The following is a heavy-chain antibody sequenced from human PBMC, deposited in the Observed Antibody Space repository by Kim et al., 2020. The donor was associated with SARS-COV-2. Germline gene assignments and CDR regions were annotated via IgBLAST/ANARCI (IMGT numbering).Heavy chain of an antibody. CDR2: ISISGRHT. D-gene: IGHD2-15*01. V-gene: IGHV3-11*06. CDR1: GLTFSDYY. CDR3: VSGSTDNYST. Sequence: GGSLRLSCAASGLTFSDYYITWIRQAPGKGLEWVSYISISGRHTDFADSVKGRFNMSRDNAKKSVYLQMTSLRVEDTAVYYCVSGSTDNYSTRGQGTLVTVSS. J-gene: IGHJ4*02.